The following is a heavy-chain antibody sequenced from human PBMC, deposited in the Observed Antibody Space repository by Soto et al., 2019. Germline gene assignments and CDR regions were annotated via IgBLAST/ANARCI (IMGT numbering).Heavy chain of an antibody. V-gene: IGHV3-30-3*01. Sequence: PGGSLRLSCAASGFTFSSYAMHWVRQAPGKGLEWVAVISYDGSNKYYADSVKGRFTISRDNSKNTLYLQMNSLRAEDTAVYYCARDLGHSYGPFDYWGQGTLVTVSS. D-gene: IGHD5-18*01. CDR2: ISYDGSNK. J-gene: IGHJ4*02. CDR3: ARDLGHSYGPFDY. CDR1: GFTFSSYA.